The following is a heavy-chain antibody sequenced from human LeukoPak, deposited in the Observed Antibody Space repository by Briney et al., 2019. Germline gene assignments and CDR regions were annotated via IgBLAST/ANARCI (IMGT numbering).Heavy chain of an antibody. Sequence: SETLSLTCTVSGYSISSGYYWGWIRQPPGKGLEWIGSIYHSGSTYYNPSLKSRVTISVDTSKDQFSLKLSSEAAADTAVYYCAREVVVVANYYYYYMDVWGKGTTVTISS. J-gene: IGHJ6*03. D-gene: IGHD3-22*01. CDR1: GYSISSGYY. CDR3: AREVVVVANYYYYYMDV. V-gene: IGHV4-38-2*02. CDR2: IYHSGST.